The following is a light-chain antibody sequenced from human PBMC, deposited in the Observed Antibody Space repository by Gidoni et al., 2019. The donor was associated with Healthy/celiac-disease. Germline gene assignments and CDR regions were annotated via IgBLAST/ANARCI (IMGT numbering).Light chain of an antibody. CDR2: GAS. Sequence: DIVMTQSPATLSVSPVERATLSCRAMQSVSSNLAWYQQKPGQAPRLLIYGASTRATGIPARFSGSGSGTEFTLTISSLQSEDFAVYYCQQYNNWPPRTFGQGTKVEIK. V-gene: IGKV3-15*01. CDR1: QSVSSN. J-gene: IGKJ1*01. CDR3: QQYNNWPPRT.